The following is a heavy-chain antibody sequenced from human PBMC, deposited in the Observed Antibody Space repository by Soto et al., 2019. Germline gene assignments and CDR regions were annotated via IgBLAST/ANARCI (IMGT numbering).Heavy chain of an antibody. CDR1: GGTFSSSA. J-gene: IGHJ3*02. CDR3: ARCETAGHTGFDI. D-gene: IGHD5-18*01. V-gene: IGHV1-69*06. Sequence: QVQLVQSGAEMREPGSSVKFSCKASGGTFSSSAINWLRQAPGQGPEWMGGILPTFVTANYVEKFRGRVTITADTSTSTAYMEVSSLTSEDRAMYFCARCETAGHTGFDIWGQWTMLTVSS. CDR2: ILPTFVTA.